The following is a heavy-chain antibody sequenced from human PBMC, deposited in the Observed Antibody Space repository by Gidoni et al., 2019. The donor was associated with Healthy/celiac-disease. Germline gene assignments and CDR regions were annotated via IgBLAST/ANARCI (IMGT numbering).Heavy chain of an antibody. CDR2: IKSDGSST. J-gene: IGHJ4*02. CDR1: GFTFSSYW. Sequence: EVQLVESGGGLVQPGGSLRLSCAASGFTFSSYWMHWVRQAPGKGLVWVSRIKSDGSSTSYADSVKGRFTISRDNAKNMMYLQMNSLRAEDTAVYYCARGLTMIVVGPETQWGQGTLVTVSS. V-gene: IGHV3-74*01. D-gene: IGHD3-22*01. CDR3: ARGLTMIVVGPETQ.